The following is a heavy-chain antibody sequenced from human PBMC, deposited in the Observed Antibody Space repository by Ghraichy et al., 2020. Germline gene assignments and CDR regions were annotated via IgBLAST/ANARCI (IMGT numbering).Heavy chain of an antibody. CDR3: ARCSGGSCYVFDY. D-gene: IGHD2-15*01. CDR2: ISGSGGST. CDR1: GFTFSSYA. Sequence: GGSLRLSCAASGFTFSSYAMSWVRQAPGKGLEWVSAISGSGGSTYYADSVKGRFTISRDNSKNTLYLQMNSLRAEDTAVYYCARCSGGSCYVFDYWGQGTLVTVSS. V-gene: IGHV3-23*01. J-gene: IGHJ4*02.